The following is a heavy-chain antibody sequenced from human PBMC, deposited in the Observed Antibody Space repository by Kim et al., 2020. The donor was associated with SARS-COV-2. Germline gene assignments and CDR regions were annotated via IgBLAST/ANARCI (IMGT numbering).Heavy chain of an antibody. CDR3: ARVPLTTHPPV. D-gene: IGHD4-4*01. CDR2: PTVGTA. Sequence: PTVGTANYAQKCPGRVTITGDESTSTAYMELSSLRSEDTAVYYCARVPLTTHPPVWGQGTLVTVSS. J-gene: IGHJ4*02. V-gene: IGHV1-69*01.